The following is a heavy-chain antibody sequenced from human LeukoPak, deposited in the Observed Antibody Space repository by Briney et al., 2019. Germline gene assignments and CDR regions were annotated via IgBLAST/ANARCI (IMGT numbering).Heavy chain of an antibody. Sequence: GGSLRLSCAASGFTFSSYAMHWVRQAPGKGLEWVAVISYDGSNKYYADSVKGRFTISRDNSKNTLYLQMNSLRAEDTAVYYCARGSGDYVYAAFDYWGQGTLVTVSS. CDR2: ISYDGSNK. CDR3: ARGSGDYVYAAFDY. CDR1: GFTFSSYA. V-gene: IGHV3-30-3*01. J-gene: IGHJ4*02. D-gene: IGHD4-17*01.